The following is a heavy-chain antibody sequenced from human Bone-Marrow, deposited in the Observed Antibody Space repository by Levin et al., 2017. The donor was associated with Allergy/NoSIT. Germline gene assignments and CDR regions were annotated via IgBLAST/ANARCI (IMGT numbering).Heavy chain of an antibody. Sequence: PGGSLRLSCVASGFTFNDYAMSWVRQAPGKGLEWVSGISGGGSTYYADSVKGRFTMSRDNAKNTLWLQMNSLRAEDTAVYYCAKDGANYGGNPRRPSFDYWGQGSLVTVSS. CDR2: ISGGGST. CDR3: AKDGANYGGNPRRPSFDY. CDR1: GFTFNDYA. D-gene: IGHD4-23*01. J-gene: IGHJ4*02. V-gene: IGHV3-23*01.